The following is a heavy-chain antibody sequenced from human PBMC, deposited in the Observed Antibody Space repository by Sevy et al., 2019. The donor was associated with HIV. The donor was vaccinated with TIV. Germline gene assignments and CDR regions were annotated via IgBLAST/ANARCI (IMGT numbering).Heavy chain of an antibody. Sequence: ASVKVSCKASGYTFTGYYMHWVRQAPGQGLEWMGWINPNSGGTNYAQTFQGRVTMTRDTSISTAYMELSRLRSDDTAVYYCARAGSYYYYDSSGYYYGYLFFDYWGQGTLVTVSS. CDR2: INPNSGGT. J-gene: IGHJ4*02. D-gene: IGHD3-22*01. V-gene: IGHV1-2*02. CDR3: ARAGSYYYYDSSGYYYGYLFFDY. CDR1: GYTFTGYY.